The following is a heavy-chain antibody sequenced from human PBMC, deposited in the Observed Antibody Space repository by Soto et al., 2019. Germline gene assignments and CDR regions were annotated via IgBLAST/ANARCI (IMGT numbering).Heavy chain of an antibody. V-gene: IGHV1-18*01. CDR2: ISAYNGNT. D-gene: IGHD2-2*01. CDR1: GYTFTSYG. J-gene: IGHJ6*02. CDR3: AREGYCISTSCRHYDYYGMDV. Sequence: ASVKVSCKASGYTFTSYGISWVRQAPGQGLEWMGWISAYNGNTNYAQKLQGRVTMTTDTSTSTAYMELRSLRSDDTAVYYCAREGYCISTSCRHYDYYGMDVWGQGTTVTV.